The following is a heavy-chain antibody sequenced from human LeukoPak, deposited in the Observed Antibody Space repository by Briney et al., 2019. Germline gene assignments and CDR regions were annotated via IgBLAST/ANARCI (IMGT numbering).Heavy chain of an antibody. CDR1: GFNFDRYT. D-gene: IGHD3-10*02. J-gene: IGHJ4*02. Sequence: GESLRLSCATSGFNFDRYTIHWVRQAPGKGLEWVSLAGWAGGTTFYSDSVRGRFTISRDSGRKSVYLQMNSLTTDDTAFYFCAKELDTMFFDYWGQGALVTVSS. V-gene: IGHV3-43*01. CDR2: AGWAGGTT. CDR3: AKELDTMFFDY.